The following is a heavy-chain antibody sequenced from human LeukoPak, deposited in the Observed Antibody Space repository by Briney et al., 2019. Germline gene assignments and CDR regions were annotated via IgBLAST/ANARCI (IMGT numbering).Heavy chain of an antibody. CDR1: GHSISSGDYD. D-gene: IGHD3-10*01. V-gene: IGHV4-30-4*01. CDR2: IYYSGST. Sequence: SQTQSLTCTVAGHSISSGDYDWRWIREPGGKGLERIEYIYYSGSTYYHPSLKTPVTISVDTSKNQFSLKLSSVTAADTAVYYCARGSGSYFFDYWGQGTLVTVSS. J-gene: IGHJ4*02. CDR3: ARGSGSYFFDY.